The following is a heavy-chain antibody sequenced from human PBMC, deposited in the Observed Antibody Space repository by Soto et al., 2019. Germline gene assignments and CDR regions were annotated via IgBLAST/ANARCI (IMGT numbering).Heavy chain of an antibody. CDR3: AREDLKLYYYYGMDV. V-gene: IGHV1-46*01. J-gene: IGHJ6*02. Sequence: QVQLVQSGAEVKKPGASVKVSCKASGYTFTSYYMHWVRQAPGQGLEWMGIINPSGGSTSSAQKFHGRVTMTRDTSTSTVYMELSSLRSEDTAVYYCAREDLKLYYYYGMDVWGQGTTVTVSS. CDR2: INPSGGST. CDR1: GYTFTSYY.